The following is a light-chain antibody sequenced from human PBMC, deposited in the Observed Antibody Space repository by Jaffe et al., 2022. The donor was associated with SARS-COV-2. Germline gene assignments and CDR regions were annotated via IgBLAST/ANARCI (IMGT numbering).Light chain of an antibody. CDR2: AAS. CDR3: QQLNSYPYT. V-gene: IGKV1-9*01. J-gene: IGKJ2*01. Sequence: DIQLTQSPSFLSASVGDRVTITCRASQGISSFLTWYQQKPGKAPKLLMYAASTLQSGVPSRFSGGGSGTEFTLTISSLQPEDFATYYCQQLNSYPYTFGQGTKLEIK. CDR1: QGISSF.